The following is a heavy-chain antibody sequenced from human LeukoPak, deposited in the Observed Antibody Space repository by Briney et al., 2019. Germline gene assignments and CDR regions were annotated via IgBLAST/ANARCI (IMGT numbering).Heavy chain of an antibody. CDR1: GFTFSKAW. D-gene: IGHD5-18*01. Sequence: GGSLRLSCAASGFTFSKAWMSWLRQAPGKGLEWVANIKEDGSEDYYADSVKGRFAISKDNAKNSLYLQMNSLRAEDTAMYYCARDADGYEDWGQGTLVTVSS. CDR2: IKEDGSED. V-gene: IGHV3-7*01. J-gene: IGHJ4*02. CDR3: ARDADGYED.